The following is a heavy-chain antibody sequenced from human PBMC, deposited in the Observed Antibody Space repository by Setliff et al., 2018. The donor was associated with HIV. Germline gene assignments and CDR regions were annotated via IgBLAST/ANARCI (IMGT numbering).Heavy chain of an antibody. CDR1: GGTFSNSA. V-gene: IGHV1-2*06. J-gene: IGHJ4*02. CDR2: INPNSGGT. CDR3: ARDQGIAAAGSVY. Sequence: ASVKVSCKASGGTFSNSAISWVRQAPGQGLEWMGRINPNSGGTNYAQKFQGRVTMTRDTSISTAYMEPSRLRSDDTAVYYCARDQGIAAAGSVYWGQGTLVTVSS. D-gene: IGHD6-13*01.